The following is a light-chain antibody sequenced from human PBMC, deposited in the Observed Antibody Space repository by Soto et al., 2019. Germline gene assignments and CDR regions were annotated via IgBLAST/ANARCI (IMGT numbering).Light chain of an antibody. J-gene: IGKJ1*01. CDR1: QSVSSY. CDR3: QQRSNWPPTWT. V-gene: IGKV3-11*01. CDR2: DAS. Sequence: EIALTQSRATLSLSPGERATLSCRASQSVSSYLAWYQQKPGQAPRLLIYDASNRATGIPARFSGSGSGTDFTLTISSLEPEDFAVYYCQQRSNWPPTWTFGQGTKVEIK.